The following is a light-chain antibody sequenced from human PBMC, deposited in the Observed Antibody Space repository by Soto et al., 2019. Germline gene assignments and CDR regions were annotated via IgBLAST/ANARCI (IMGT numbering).Light chain of an antibody. CDR3: QQYGSSGT. CDR2: GAS. V-gene: IGKV3-20*01. J-gene: IGKJ1*01. CDR1: QSVSNNY. Sequence: EIVLTQSPGTLSLSPGERATLSCRASQSVSNNYLAWYQQKPGQAPRLLIYGASNRATGIPDRFSGSGSGTDFTLTISRLEPEDFALYYWQQYGSSGTFGQGTKVEIK.